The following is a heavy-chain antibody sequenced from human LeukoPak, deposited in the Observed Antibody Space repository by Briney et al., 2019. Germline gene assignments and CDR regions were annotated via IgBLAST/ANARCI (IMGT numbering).Heavy chain of an antibody. D-gene: IGHD2-21*02. CDR3: ARDLRRRVTAIGYGPSEYYYYMDV. CDR1: GGSISTYY. CDR2: IYTSGST. V-gene: IGHV4-4*07. J-gene: IGHJ6*03. Sequence: SETLSLTCTVSGGSISTYYWSWIRQPAGKGLEWVGRIYTSGSTNYNPSLKSRVTMSIDTSKNQFSLRVTSVTAADPAVYYCARDLRRRVTAIGYGPSEYYYYMDVWGKGTTVTISS.